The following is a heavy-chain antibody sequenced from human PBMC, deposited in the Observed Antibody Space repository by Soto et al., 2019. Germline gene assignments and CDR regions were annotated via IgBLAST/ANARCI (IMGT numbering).Heavy chain of an antibody. D-gene: IGHD3-22*01. Sequence: GGSLRLSCAASGFTFSSYAMHWVRQAPGKGLEWVAVISYDGSNKYYADSVKGRFTISRDNSKNTLYLQMNSLRAEDTAVYYCAREGTYYYDSSGYFDYWGQGTLVTVSS. V-gene: IGHV3-30-3*01. CDR2: ISYDGSNK. CDR3: AREGTYYYDSSGYFDY. CDR1: GFTFSSYA. J-gene: IGHJ4*02.